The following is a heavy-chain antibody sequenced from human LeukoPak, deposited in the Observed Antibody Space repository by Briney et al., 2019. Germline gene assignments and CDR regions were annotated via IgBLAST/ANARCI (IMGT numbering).Heavy chain of an antibody. CDR2: IYYSGST. CDR3: ARDPPIQLWPRGVC. D-gene: IGHD5-18*01. CDR1: GGSISSSSYY. J-gene: IGHJ4*02. V-gene: IGHV4-39*07. Sequence: SETLSLTCTVSGGSISSSSYYWGWVRQPPGRGLEWIGSIYYSGSTYYNPSLKSRVTISVYTSKNQFSLKLSSVTAADTAVYYCARDPPIQLWPRGVCWGQGTLVTVSS.